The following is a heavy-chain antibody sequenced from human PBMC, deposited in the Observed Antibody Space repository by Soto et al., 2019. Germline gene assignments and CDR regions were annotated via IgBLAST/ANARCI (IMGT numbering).Heavy chain of an antibody. CDR2: INAGNGNT. D-gene: IGHD2-21*02. Sequence: GTSVKVTWEECREGLGSNAREWVRQDNGQRLEWMGWINAGNGNTKYSQRFLGRVTMTSDTSTSTVHMELGSLTSEDTAVYYCARGGGIVVVTAPYDHWGQGTLVTVSS. CDR1: REGLGSNA. J-gene: IGHJ4*02. V-gene: IGHV1-3*01. CDR3: ARGGGIVVVTAPYDH.